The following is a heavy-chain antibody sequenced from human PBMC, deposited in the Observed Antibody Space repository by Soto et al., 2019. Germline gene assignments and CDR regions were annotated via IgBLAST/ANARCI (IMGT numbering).Heavy chain of an antibody. D-gene: IGHD1-7*01. V-gene: IGHV3-30*18. CDR3: AKDRRELVRGEGYFDY. J-gene: IGHJ4*02. Sequence: QVQLVESGGGVVQPGRSLRLSCAASGFTFSTYGMHWVRQAPGKGLEGVAVISYDGINKYYADSVKGRFTISRDNSKNTLYLQMNSLRPEDTAVYYCAKDRRELVRGEGYFDYWGQGTLVTVSS. CDR2: ISYDGINK. CDR1: GFTFSTYG.